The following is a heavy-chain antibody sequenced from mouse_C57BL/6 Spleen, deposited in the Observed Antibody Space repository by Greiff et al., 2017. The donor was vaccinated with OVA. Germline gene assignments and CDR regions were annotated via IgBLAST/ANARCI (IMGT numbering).Heavy chain of an antibody. J-gene: IGHJ4*01. CDR3: ARSGLRNAMDY. CDR2: IDPSDSYT. CDR1: GYTFTSYW. Sequence: QVQLQQPGAELVMPGASVKLSCKASGYTFTSYWMHWVKQRPGQGLEWIGEIDPSDSYTNYNQKFKGKSTLTVDKSSSTAYMQLSSLTSEDSAVYYCARSGLRNAMDYWGQGTSVTVSS. V-gene: IGHV1-69*01. D-gene: IGHD2-4*01.